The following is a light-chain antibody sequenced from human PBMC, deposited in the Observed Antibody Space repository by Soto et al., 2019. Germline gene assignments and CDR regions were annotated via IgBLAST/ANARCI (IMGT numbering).Light chain of an antibody. J-gene: IGLJ2*01. CDR2: GNS. Sequence: QSALTQPPSVSGAPGQRVTISCTGSSSNIGAGYDVHWYQQLPGTAPKLLIYGNSNRPSGVPDRFSGSKSATSASLAITGLQAEDEADYYCQSSGSSAVVFGGGTKLTVL. CDR3: QSSGSSAVV. CDR1: SSNIGAGYD. V-gene: IGLV1-40*01.